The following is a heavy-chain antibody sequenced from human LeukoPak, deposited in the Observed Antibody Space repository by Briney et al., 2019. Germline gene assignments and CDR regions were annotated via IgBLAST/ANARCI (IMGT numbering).Heavy chain of an antibody. V-gene: IGHV3-7*01. CDR1: GFTFSTYS. D-gene: IGHD3-16*01. CDR3: ARDSDVPCDY. CDR2: IKQDGSEK. Sequence: GGSLRLSCAASGFTFSTYSMNWVRQAPGKGLEWVANIKQDGSEKYYVDSVKGRFTISRDNAKNSLYLQMNSLRAEDTAVYYCARDSDVPCDYWGQGTLVTVSS. J-gene: IGHJ4*02.